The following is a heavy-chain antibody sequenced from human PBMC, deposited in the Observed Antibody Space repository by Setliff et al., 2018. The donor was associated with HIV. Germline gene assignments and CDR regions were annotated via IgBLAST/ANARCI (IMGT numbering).Heavy chain of an antibody. J-gene: IGHJ3*02. CDR1: GGTFSSYA. V-gene: IGHV1-69*13. CDR3: ARVLHCGGDCYTDAFDI. CDR2: IIPIFGTA. D-gene: IGHD2-21*01. Sequence: SVKVSCKASGGTFSSYAISWVRQAPGQGLEWMGGIIPIFGTANYAQKFQGRVTITADESTSTAYMELSRLRSDDTAVYYCARVLHCGGDCYTDAFDIWGQGTMVTV.